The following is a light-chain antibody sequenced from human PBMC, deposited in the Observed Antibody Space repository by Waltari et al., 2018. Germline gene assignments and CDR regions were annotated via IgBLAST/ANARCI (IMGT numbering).Light chain of an antibody. CDR1: QSVSTS. V-gene: IGKV1-5*03. Sequence: DIQMTQSPSTLSASVGERGTITCRASQSVSTSLAWYQQKPGKAPKVLIYTASSLESGVPLRFSGSGSGTEFTLTITSLQPDDVAIYSCKQYITYPWTFGQGTKVEVK. J-gene: IGKJ1*01. CDR2: TAS. CDR3: KQYITYPWT.